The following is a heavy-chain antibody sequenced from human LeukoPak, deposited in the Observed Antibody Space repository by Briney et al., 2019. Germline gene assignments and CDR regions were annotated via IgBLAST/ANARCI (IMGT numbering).Heavy chain of an antibody. V-gene: IGHV4-59*01. CDR1: GGSISSYY. CDR3: ARRDSSGYTKYYFDY. CDR2: IYYSGST. J-gene: IGHJ4*02. D-gene: IGHD3-22*01. Sequence: SETLSLTCTVSGGSISSYYWSWIRQPPGKGLEWLGYIYYSGSTNYNPSLKSRVTISVDTSKNQFSLKLSSVTAADTAVYYCARRDSSGYTKYYFDYWGQGTLVTVSS.